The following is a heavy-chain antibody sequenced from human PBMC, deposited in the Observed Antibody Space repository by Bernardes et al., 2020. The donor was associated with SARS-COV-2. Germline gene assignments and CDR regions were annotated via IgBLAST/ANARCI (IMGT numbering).Heavy chain of an antibody. CDR1: EYTFTSYD. CDR2: MSPNSANI. V-gene: IGHV1-8*02. D-gene: IGHD2-21*01. J-gene: IGHJ6*02. CDR3: ARGLPLESCGGDCHYYHRGMDV. Sequence: ASVKVSCKASEYTFTSYDINWVRQAPGQGLEWMGLMSPNSANIGYAQNFQGRITMTRDTSTSTAYMELSSLRSDDTAVYYCARGLPLESCGGDCHYYHRGMDVWGQGTTVTVSS.